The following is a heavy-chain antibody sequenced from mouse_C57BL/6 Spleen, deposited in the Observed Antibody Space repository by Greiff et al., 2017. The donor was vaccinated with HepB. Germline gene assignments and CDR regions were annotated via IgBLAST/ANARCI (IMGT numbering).Heavy chain of an antibody. J-gene: IGHJ4*01. CDR1: GYSITSGYY. D-gene: IGHD1-1*01. Sequence: EVQVVESGPGLVKPSQSLSLTCSVTGYSITSGYYWNWIRQFPGNKLEWMGYISYDGSNNYNPSLKNRISITRDTSKNQFFLKLNSVTTEDTATYYCARDYYGSSHAMDYWGQGTSVTVSS. CDR3: ARDYYGSSHAMDY. CDR2: ISYDGSN. V-gene: IGHV3-6*01.